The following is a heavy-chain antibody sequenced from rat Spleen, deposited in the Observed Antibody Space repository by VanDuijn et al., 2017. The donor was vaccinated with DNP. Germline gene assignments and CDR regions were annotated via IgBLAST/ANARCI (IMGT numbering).Heavy chain of an antibody. Sequence: VQLVESGGGLVQPGRSLKLSCAASGFTFSDYYMAWVRQPPGKGLEWMGRMRYNGDTSYKSILKSRLSISRDTSKNQVFLKMNSLQTDDTGTYYCTRDPSYKNYGYFDYWGQGVMVTVSS. CDR1: GFTFSDYY. CDR2: MRYNGDT. V-gene: IGHV2-63*01. CDR3: TRDPSYKNYGYFDY. J-gene: IGHJ2*01. D-gene: IGHD1-10*01.